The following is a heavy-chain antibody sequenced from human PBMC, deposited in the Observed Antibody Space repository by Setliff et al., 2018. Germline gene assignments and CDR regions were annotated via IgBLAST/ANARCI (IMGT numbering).Heavy chain of an antibody. D-gene: IGHD1-26*01. V-gene: IGHV4-30-4*08. CDR1: GDSISSGDYF. Sequence: SETLSLTCTVSGDSISSGDYFWSWIRQPPGKGLEWIAYIYHSGSAYYNPSLKSRVTMSVDTSKNQFSLHLTSVTAADTAVYYCAREVGTSTSSDAFDVWGQGMMDTVSS. CDR3: AREVGTSTSSDAFDV. J-gene: IGHJ3*01. CDR2: IYHSGSA.